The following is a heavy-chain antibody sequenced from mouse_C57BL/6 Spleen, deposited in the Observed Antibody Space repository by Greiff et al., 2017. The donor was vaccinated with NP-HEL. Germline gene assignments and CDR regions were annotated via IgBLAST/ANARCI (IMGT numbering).Heavy chain of an antibody. CDR1: GYAFSSYW. D-gene: IGHD3-2*02. Sequence: QVQLKQPGAELVMPGASVKISCKASGYAFSSYWMNWVKQRPGKGLEWIGQIYPGDGDTNYNGKFKGKATLTADKSSSTAYMQLSSLTSEDSAVYFCARRELRTAWFAYWGQGTLVTVSA. CDR3: ARRELRTAWFAY. V-gene: IGHV1-80*01. CDR2: IYPGDGDT. J-gene: IGHJ3*01.